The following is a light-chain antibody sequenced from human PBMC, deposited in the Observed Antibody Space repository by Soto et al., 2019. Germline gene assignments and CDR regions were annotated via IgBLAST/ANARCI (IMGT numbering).Light chain of an antibody. V-gene: IGKV3-20*01. Sequence: IVLTQSPGTLSLSPGERATLSCRASQSVGSNFLAWYQQKRGQAPRIHIYAASNRASGIPDRFSGSGSGSDFTLTISRLEPEDFAVYYCQQYGSPPWAFGQGIRVEI. J-gene: IGKJ1*01. CDR2: AAS. CDR3: QQYGSPPWA. CDR1: QSVGSNF.